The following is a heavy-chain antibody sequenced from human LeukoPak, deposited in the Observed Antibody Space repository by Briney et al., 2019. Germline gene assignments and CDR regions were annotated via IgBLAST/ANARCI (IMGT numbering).Heavy chain of an antibody. J-gene: IGHJ4*02. V-gene: IGHV4-4*09. CDR3: ARLLDCGGDCYYFDY. Sequence: SETLSLTCTVSGGSISSYYWSWIRQPPGKGLEWIGYIYSSGSTSYNPSLKSRVTISVDTSKNQFSLKLSSVTAADTAVYYCARLLDCGGDCYYFDYWGQGTLVTVSS. CDR1: GGSISSYY. D-gene: IGHD2-21*02. CDR2: IYSSGST.